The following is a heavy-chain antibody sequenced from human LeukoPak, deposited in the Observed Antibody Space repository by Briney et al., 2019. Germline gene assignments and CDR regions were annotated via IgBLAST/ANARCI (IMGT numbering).Heavy chain of an antibody. CDR3: ARDREGGYYYDSSGRWGNAFDI. D-gene: IGHD3-22*01. J-gene: IGHJ3*02. Sequence: ASVKVSCKASGYTFTGYYMHWVRQAPGQGLEWMGWINPNSGGTNYAQKFQGRVTMTRDTSISTAYMELSRLRSDDTAVYYCARDREGGYYYDSSGRWGNAFDIWGQGTMVTVSS. V-gene: IGHV1-2*02. CDR2: INPNSGGT. CDR1: GYTFTGYY.